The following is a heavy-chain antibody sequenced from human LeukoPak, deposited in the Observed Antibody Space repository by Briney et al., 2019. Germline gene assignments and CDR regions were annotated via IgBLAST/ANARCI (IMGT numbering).Heavy chain of an antibody. CDR3: ARDYAGYSEY. D-gene: IGHD6-13*01. V-gene: IGHV3-21*06. J-gene: IGHJ4*02. CDR1: GFTFRTYS. CDR2: ISSDSSLI. Sequence: GGSLRLSCAASGFTFRTYSMNWIRQAPGKGLEYVSSISSDSSLIFYADSVKGRFTISRDNSRNSLSLQMNSLRVEDTAVYYCARDYAGYSEYWGQGTLVTVSS.